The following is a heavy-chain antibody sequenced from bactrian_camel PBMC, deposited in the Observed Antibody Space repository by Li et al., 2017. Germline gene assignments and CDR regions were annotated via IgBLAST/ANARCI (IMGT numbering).Heavy chain of an antibody. J-gene: IGHJ4*01. D-gene: IGHD3*01. CDR2: ILTGATST. CDR1: GATYDAYSMGYT. CDR3: AASTREAVWGLSSTAFDY. V-gene: IGHV3S53*01. Sequence: HVQLVESGGGSVQVGETLVLTCVPNGATYDAYSMGYTLGWLRQAPGKEREGLAAILTGATSTIYAASVKGRFTISQDNTKKMVYLQMNNLSPEDTAIYYCAASTREAVWGLSSTAFDYWGQGTQVTVS.